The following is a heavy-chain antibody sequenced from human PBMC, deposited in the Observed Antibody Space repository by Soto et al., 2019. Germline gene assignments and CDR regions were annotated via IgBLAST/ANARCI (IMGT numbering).Heavy chain of an antibody. CDR1: GDSISSYY. V-gene: IGHV4-59*01. CDR2: LYYGRSA. J-gene: IGHJ4*02. D-gene: IGHD3-22*01. CDR3: ALRSMAVVPDY. Sequence: QVHLQESGPGLVKPSETLSLTCAVSGDSISSYYCMWIRQPPGKGLESIGYLYYGRSAKYNPSLKGRVTLSVDTSTNQCSLTLSSMTAADTAVYYCALRSMAVVPDYWGQGTLVTVSS.